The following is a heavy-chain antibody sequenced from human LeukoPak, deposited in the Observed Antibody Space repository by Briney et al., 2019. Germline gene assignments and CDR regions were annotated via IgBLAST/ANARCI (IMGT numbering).Heavy chain of an antibody. V-gene: IGHV3-23*01. CDR1: GFTFSSYA. CDR3: ARGLSVEYYYYYYMDV. J-gene: IGHJ6*03. Sequence: PGGSLRLSCAASGFTFSSYAMSWVRQAPGKGLEWVSAISGSGGSTYYADSVKGRFTISRDNSKNTLYLQMNSLRAEDTALYYCARGLSVEYYYYYYMDVWGKGTTVTVSS. CDR2: ISGSGGST. D-gene: IGHD5-24*01.